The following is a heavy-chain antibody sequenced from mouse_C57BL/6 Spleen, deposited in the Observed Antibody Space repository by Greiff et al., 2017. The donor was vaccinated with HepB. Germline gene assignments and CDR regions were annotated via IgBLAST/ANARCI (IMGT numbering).Heavy chain of an antibody. J-gene: IGHJ3*01. CDR3: ARSNYDYDGFAY. CDR1: GYAFSSSW. CDR2: IYPGDGDT. V-gene: IGHV1-82*01. D-gene: IGHD2-4*01. Sequence: VKLQESGPELVKPGASVKISCKASGYAFSSSWMNWVKQRPGKGLEWIGRIYPGDGDTNYNGKFKGKATLTADKSSSTAYMQLSSLTSEDSAVYVCARSNYDYDGFAYWGQRTLVTVSA.